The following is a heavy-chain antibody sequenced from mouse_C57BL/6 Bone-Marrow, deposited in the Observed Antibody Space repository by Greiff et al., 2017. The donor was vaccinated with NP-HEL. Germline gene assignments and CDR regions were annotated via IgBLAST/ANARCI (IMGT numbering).Heavy chain of an antibody. J-gene: IGHJ3*01. CDR1: GYSITSGYY. D-gene: IGHD6-2*01. V-gene: IGHV3-6*01. CDR2: ISYDGSN. Sequence: EVQLQESGPGLVKPSQSLSLSCSVTGYSITSGYYWNWIRQFPGNKLEWMGYISYDGSNNYIPSLKNRISITRDTSKNQFFLKLNSVTTEDTATYYCARDLWVWFAYWGQGTLVTVSA. CDR3: ARDLWVWFAY.